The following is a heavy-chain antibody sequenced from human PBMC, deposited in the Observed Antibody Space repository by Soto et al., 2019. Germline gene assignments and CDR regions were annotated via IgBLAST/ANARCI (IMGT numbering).Heavy chain of an antibody. CDR1: GFTFTNYN. CDR3: ARDNGGGSSTSYYFDY. J-gene: IGHJ4*02. V-gene: IGHV3-21*01. Sequence: GGSLILSCASSGFTFTNYNMNWVRQAPGKGLEWVSFISSSSSDIYYADSVKGRFTISIDNAKNSLYLQMNSLRAEDTAIYYCARDNGGGSSTSYYFDYWGQGTLVTVSS. CDR2: ISSSSSDI. D-gene: IGHD2-8*01.